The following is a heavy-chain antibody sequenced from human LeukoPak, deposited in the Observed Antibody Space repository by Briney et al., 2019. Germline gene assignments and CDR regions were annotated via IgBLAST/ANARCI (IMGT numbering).Heavy chain of an antibody. CDR1: GFTFSSYG. CDR2: IWYDGSNE. D-gene: IGHD6-19*01. V-gene: IGHV3-33*01. J-gene: IGHJ4*02. Sequence: GGSLRLSCAASGFTFSSYGVHWVRQAPGKGLEWVAVIWYDGSNEYYADSVKGRFTISRDNYKNTMSLQMNSLRAGDTAVYYCAREAAVAGKGGFDYWGQGTLVTVSS. CDR3: AREAAVAGKGGFDY.